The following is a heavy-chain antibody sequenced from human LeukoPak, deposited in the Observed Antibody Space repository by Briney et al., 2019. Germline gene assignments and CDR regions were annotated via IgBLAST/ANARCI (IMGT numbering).Heavy chain of an antibody. CDR1: GDSISSYY. D-gene: IGHD7-27*01. Sequence: SETLSLTRTVSGDSISSYYWNWIRQPPGKGLEWIGYIYYSGSTNYNPSLKSRVTISVDTSKNQFSLKLSSVTAADTAVYHCARDLLGRGDYFDYWGQGTLVTVSS. V-gene: IGHV4-59*01. J-gene: IGHJ4*02. CDR3: ARDLLGRGDYFDY. CDR2: IYYSGST.